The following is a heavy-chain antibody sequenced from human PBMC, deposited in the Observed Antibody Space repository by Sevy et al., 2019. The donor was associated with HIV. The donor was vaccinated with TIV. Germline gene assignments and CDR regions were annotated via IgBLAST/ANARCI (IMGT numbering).Heavy chain of an antibody. CDR2: INPKSGAT. V-gene: IGHV1-2*02. J-gene: IGHJ6*02. CDR3: ARESYDFWTGPVDYDYGMDV. D-gene: IGHD3-3*01. Sequence: ASVKVSCKASGYTFTDTGYYVHWVRQAPGQGLEWMGWINPKSGATNYAQKFQGRVTMTRDTSVGTANMELSRLRSDGTAVYYCARESYDFWTGPVDYDYGMDVWGQGTTVTVSS. CDR1: GYTFTDTGYY.